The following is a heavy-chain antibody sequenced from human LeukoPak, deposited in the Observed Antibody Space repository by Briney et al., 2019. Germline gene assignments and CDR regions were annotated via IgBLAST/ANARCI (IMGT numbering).Heavy chain of an antibody. CDR2: IRSKGNSYAT. CDR3: TSPGIAVAGSDY. CDR1: GFTFSGSA. V-gene: IGHV3-73*01. J-gene: IGHJ4*02. D-gene: IGHD6-19*01. Sequence: GGSLRLSCAASGFTFSGSAMHWVRQASGKGLEWVGRIRSKGNSYATAYAASVKGRFTISRDDSKNTADLQMNSLKTEDTAVYYCTSPGIAVAGSDYWGQGTLVTVSS.